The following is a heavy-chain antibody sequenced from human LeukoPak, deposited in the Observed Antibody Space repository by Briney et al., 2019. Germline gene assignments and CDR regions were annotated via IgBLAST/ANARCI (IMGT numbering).Heavy chain of an antibody. CDR3: ARQRGGDYEQLY. V-gene: IGHV5-51*01. Sequence: GGSLKISCKGSGYNFIKYWIGWVRQMPGKGLGWMGIIYPGDSDTRYSPSFQGQVTISADKSIGTAYLQWSSLKASDTAMYYCARQRGGDYEQLYWGQGTLVTVSS. J-gene: IGHJ4*02. CDR2: IYPGDSDT. D-gene: IGHD2-21*02. CDR1: GYNFIKYW.